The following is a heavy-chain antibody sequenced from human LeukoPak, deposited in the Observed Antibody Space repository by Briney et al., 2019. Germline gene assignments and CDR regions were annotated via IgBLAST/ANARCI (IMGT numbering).Heavy chain of an antibody. J-gene: IGHJ6*03. V-gene: IGHV1-69*06. CDR1: GGTFSSYA. CDR2: IIPIFGTA. D-gene: IGHD4-17*01. CDR3: ARDRLGTTGYMDV. Sequence: ASVKVSCKASGGTFSSYAISWVRQAPGQGLEWMGGIIPIFGTANYAQKFQGRGTITADKATSTAYMELSSLRSEDTAVYYCARDRLGTTGYMDVWGKGTTVTVSS.